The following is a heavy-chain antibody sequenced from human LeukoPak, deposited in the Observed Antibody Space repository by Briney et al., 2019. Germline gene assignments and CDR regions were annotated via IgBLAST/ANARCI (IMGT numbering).Heavy chain of an antibody. CDR1: GGSISGYY. D-gene: IGHD3-10*01. V-gene: IGHV4-59*01. CDR2: IYYSGNT. J-gene: IGHJ5*02. CDR3: ARGPYGSGISNWFDP. Sequence: SETLSLTCTVSGGSISGYYWSWIRQPPGKGLEWIGYIYYSGNTNYNPSLKSRVTISVDTSKNQLSLKLSSVTTADTAVYYCARGPYGSGISNWFDPWGQGTLVIVSS.